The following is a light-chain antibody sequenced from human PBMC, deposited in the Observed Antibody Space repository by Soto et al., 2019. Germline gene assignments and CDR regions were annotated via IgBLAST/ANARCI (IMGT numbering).Light chain of an antibody. J-gene: IGKJ1*01. CDR1: RSLSSTS. CDR2: DVS. Sequence: EIVLTQSPGTLSLSPGERAALSGRASRSLSSTSLAWYQQRPGQAPRLLIYDVSSRATGIPDRFSGSGSGTDFTLTINRLEPDDFAVYYCQQYGSSPRTFGQGTKVEIK. V-gene: IGKV3-20*01. CDR3: QQYGSSPRT.